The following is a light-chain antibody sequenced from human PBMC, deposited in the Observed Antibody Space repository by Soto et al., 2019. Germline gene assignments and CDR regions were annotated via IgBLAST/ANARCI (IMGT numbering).Light chain of an antibody. CDR2: DAS. J-gene: IGKJ2*01. V-gene: IGKV1-27*01. CDR3: QKSNSAPYT. CDR1: QGIGNY. Sequence: DIQMTQSPSSLSASVGDRVTITCRASQGIGNYLAWYQQKPGKVPKLLIYDASTLQSGVPSRFSGSGSGTDFTLPISSLQPEDVATYYCQKSNSAPYTFGQGTNLEIK.